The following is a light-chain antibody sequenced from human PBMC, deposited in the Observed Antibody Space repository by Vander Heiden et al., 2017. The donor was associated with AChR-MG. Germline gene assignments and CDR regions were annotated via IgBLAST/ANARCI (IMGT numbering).Light chain of an antibody. Sequence: EIVMTQSPATLSVSPGERATLSCRASQSLGSNLAWYQQKPGQAPRLLIYGASTRATGIPAGFSGTGSGTEFTLTISSLQSEDFAVYHCQQYSNWPLTFGGGTKVAIK. CDR2: GAS. CDR3: QQYSNWPLT. V-gene: IGKV3-15*01. J-gene: IGKJ4*01. CDR1: QSLGSN.